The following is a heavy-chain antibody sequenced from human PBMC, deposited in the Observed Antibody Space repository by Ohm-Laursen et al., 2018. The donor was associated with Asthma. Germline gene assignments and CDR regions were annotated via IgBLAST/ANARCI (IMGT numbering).Heavy chain of an antibody. V-gene: IGHV3-15*01. J-gene: IGHJ6*02. CDR1: GITFSKAW. Sequence: SLRLSCAASGITFSKAWMSWVRQAPGKGLEWVGRIKSKTDGGTTDYAAPVKGRFTISRDDSKNTLYLQMNSLKTEDTAVYYCTTPGIAAARYYYGMDVWGQGTTVTVSS. CDR3: TTPGIAAARYYYGMDV. CDR2: IKSKTDGGTT. D-gene: IGHD6-13*01.